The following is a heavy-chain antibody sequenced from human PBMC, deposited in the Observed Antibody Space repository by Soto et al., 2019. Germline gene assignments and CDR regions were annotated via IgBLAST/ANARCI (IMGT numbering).Heavy chain of an antibody. CDR2: IKQDGGEK. J-gene: IGHJ4*02. CDR3: GRDLRDWDSGSYSYDY. D-gene: IGHD1-26*01. V-gene: IGHV3-7*04. Sequence: GGSLRLYCAASGFTFSSYWMSWVRQAPGKGLEWVANIKQDGGEKNYVDSVKGRFTISRDNAKKSLYLQMNSLRAEDTAVYYCGRDLRDWDSGSYSYDYWGQGT. CDR1: GFTFSSYW.